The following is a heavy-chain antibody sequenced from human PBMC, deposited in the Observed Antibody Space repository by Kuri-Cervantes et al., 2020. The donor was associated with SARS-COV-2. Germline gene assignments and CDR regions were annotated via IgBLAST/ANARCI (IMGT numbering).Heavy chain of an antibody. CDR3: ARDRGGVLHIAARSGYFDY. D-gene: IGHD6-6*01. Sequence: SLKISCAASGFPFDDYAMHWVRQAPGKGLEWVSGSSWNSGSIGYADSVKDRFTISRDNAKNSLYLQMNSLRAEDTAVYYFARDRGGVLHIAARSGYFDYWGQGTLVTVSS. V-gene: IGHV3-9*01. J-gene: IGHJ4*02. CDR1: GFPFDDYA. CDR2: SSWNSGSI.